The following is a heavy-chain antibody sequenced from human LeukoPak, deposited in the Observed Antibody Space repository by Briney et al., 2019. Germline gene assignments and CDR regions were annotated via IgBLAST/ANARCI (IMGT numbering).Heavy chain of an antibody. CDR2: IERDGSEK. Sequence: GGSLRLSCAASGFTFSSHWMSWVRQAPGKGLEWVANIERDGSEKNYVESVKGRFTISRDNAKNALYLQMNSLRAEDTAVYFCAREPTAVGLWGQGTLVTVSS. V-gene: IGHV3-7*01. CDR3: AREPTAVGL. J-gene: IGHJ4*02. CDR1: GFTFSSHW. D-gene: IGHD4-23*01.